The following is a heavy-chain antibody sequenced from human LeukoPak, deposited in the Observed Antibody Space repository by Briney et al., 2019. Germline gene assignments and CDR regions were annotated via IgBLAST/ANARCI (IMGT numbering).Heavy chain of an antibody. CDR3: ARMGVVYYYYMDV. CDR2: IYSSGST. CDR1: GGSISANY. D-gene: IGHD2-15*01. V-gene: IGHV4-4*07. J-gene: IGHJ6*03. Sequence: SETLSLTCTVSGGSISANYWIWMRQSAGKGLEYIGRIYSSGSTNYNPSLKSRVTISVDTSKNQFSLKLSSVTAADTAVYYCARMGVVYYYYMDVWGKGTTVTVSS.